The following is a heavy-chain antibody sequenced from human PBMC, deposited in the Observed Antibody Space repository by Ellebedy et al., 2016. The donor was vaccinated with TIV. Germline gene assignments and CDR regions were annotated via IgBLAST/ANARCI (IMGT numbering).Heavy chain of an antibody. J-gene: IGHJ4*02. CDR1: GGSFSGYY. CDR2: INHSGST. V-gene: IGHV4-34*01. D-gene: IGHD3-9*01. Sequence: MPSETLSLTCAVYGGSFSGYYWSWIRQPPGKGLEWIGEINHSGSTNYNPSLKSRVTISVDTSKNQFSLNLNSVTAADTAVDYCARHSRDFVLYYFEKWGQGTLVTVSS. CDR3: ARHSRDFVLYYFEK.